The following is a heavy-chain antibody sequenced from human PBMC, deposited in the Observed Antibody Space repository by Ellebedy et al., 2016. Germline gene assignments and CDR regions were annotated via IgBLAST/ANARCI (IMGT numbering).Heavy chain of an antibody. D-gene: IGHD6-19*01. V-gene: IGHV1-18*01. Sequence: ASVKVSCKASGYNFATYGIIWVRQAPGQGLESMGWITTNDGNTKYPQKFQGRVSMTTDTSTSTAHMELRSLRSDDTAMYYCARFMGSSGWYGWFDPWGQGTLVTVSS. CDR1: GYNFATYG. CDR2: ITTNDGNT. CDR3: ARFMGSSGWYGWFDP. J-gene: IGHJ5*02.